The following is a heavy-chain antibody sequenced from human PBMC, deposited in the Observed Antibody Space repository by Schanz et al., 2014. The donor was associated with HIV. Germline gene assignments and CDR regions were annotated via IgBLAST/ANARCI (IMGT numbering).Heavy chain of an antibody. Sequence: VQLVESGGGVVQPGRSLRLSCVASGFTFDNYGMHWVRQAPGKGLEWVSSISESGGRTYYADSVNGRFTISRDNSKNTLYLQMTTLRIDDTAVYYCAKPEYDSRGNSQSHFDYWGQGTLVSVSS. V-gene: IGHV3-23*04. CDR1: GFTFDNYG. J-gene: IGHJ4*02. CDR2: ISESGGRT. D-gene: IGHD3-22*01. CDR3: AKPEYDSRGNSQSHFDY.